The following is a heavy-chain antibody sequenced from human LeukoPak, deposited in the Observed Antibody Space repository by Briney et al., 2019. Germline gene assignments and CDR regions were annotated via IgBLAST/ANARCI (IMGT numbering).Heavy chain of an antibody. Sequence: PSETLSLTCTVSGGSISSYYWSWIQQPPGKGLEWIGYIYYSGSTNYNPSLKSRLTISVDASKNQFSLKLSSVTATDTAVYYCASLTTVTQGYFDSWGQGTLVTVSS. CDR3: ASLTTVTQGYFDS. J-gene: IGHJ4*02. CDR1: GGSISSYY. V-gene: IGHV4-59*08. CDR2: IYYSGST. D-gene: IGHD4-17*01.